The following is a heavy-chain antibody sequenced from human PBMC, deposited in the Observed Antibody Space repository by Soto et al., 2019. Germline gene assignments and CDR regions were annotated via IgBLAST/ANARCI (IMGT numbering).Heavy chain of an antibody. Sequence: EVQLLESGGGLVQPGGSLRLSCAASEFTFSNYAMSWVRQAPGKGLEWVSAISGSGGGTYYAASVKGRFTICRDNSNNMLFLQMNSLRAEDTAVYYCEKSHDSTVTPSEDIDYWGQGTLVTVSS. CDR2: ISGSGGGT. CDR3: EKSHDSTVTPSEDIDY. D-gene: IGHD4-4*01. V-gene: IGHV3-23*01. J-gene: IGHJ4*02. CDR1: EFTFSNYA.